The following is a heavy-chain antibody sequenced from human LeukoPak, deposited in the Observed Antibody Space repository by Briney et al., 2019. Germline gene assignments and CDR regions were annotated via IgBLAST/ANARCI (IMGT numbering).Heavy chain of an antibody. J-gene: IGHJ5*02. CDR1: GYTFTSYG. CDR3: ATRAGGWGSYYWFDP. Sequence: GASVNVSCTASGYTFTSYGISWVRPAPGKGLEWMGGFDPEDGETIYAQKFQGRVTMTEDTSTDTAYMELSSLRSEDTAVYYCATRAGGWGSYYWFDPWGQGTLVTVSS. D-gene: IGHD3-16*01. CDR2: FDPEDGET. V-gene: IGHV1-24*01.